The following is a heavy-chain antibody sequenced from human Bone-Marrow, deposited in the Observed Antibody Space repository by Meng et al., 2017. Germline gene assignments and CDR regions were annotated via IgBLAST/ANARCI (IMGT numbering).Heavy chain of an antibody. V-gene: IGHV4-59*08. D-gene: IGHD3-22*01. CDR3: ARHPLFGTTMIQY. CDR2: INYSGRT. Sequence: QEQLQQWGAGLLKPSETLSLTCTVSGGSIRCFYWSWIRQPPGKELEWIGYINYSGRTNYKPSLKSRVTMSVDTSKNQFSLKLSSVTAADTGVYYCARHPLFGTTMIQYWGQGTLVTVSS. J-gene: IGHJ4*02. CDR1: GGSIRCFY.